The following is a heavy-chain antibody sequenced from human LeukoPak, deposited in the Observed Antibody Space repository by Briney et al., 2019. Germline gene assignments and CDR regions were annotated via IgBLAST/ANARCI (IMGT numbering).Heavy chain of an antibody. J-gene: IGHJ6*03. Sequence: SETLSLTCAVYGGSFSGYYWSWIRQPPGKGLEWSGEINHSGSTNYNPSLKSRVTISVDTSKNQFSLKLSSVTAADTAVYYCARGDGDYGYFYYYYYMDVWGKGTTVTVSS. CDR2: INHSGST. CDR3: ARGDGDYGYFYYYYYMDV. V-gene: IGHV4-34*01. D-gene: IGHD4-17*01. CDR1: GGSFSGYY.